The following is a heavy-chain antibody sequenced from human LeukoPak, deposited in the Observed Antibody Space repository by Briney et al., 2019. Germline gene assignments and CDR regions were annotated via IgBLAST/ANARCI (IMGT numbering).Heavy chain of an antibody. V-gene: IGHV1-8*01. CDR1: GYTFTSYD. Sequence: ASVTVSCKASGYTFTSYDINWLRQATGQGLEWLGWMNPNSGNTGYAQKFQGRVTMTRDTSISTAYMELSRLRSDDTAVYYCAIMPHSSGWYLVYWGQGTLVTVSS. D-gene: IGHD6-19*01. CDR2: MNPNSGNT. J-gene: IGHJ4*02. CDR3: AIMPHSSGWYLVY.